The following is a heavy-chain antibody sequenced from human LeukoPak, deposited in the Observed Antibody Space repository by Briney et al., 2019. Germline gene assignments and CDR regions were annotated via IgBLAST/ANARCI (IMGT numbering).Heavy chain of an antibody. V-gene: IGHV4-4*07. CDR3: ARGPHYDFWSGYWFDP. Sequence: SETLSLTXTVSGGSISSYYWSWIRQAAGKGLEWIGRIYTSGSTNYNPSLKSRVTMSVDTSKNQFSLKLSSVTAADTAVYYCARGPHYDFWSGYWFDPWGQGTLVTVSS. CDR2: IYTSGST. CDR1: GGSISSYY. D-gene: IGHD3-3*01. J-gene: IGHJ5*02.